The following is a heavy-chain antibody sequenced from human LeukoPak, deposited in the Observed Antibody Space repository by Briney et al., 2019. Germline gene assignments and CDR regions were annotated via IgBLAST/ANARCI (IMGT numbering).Heavy chain of an antibody. CDR3: AREGVGNY. J-gene: IGHJ4*02. Sequence: ASVKVSCKVSGYTLTELSMHWVRQAPGKGLEWMGWISAYNGNTNYAQKLQGRVTMTTDTSTSTAYMELRSLRSDDTAVYYCAREGVGNYWGQGTLVTVSS. D-gene: IGHD3-10*01. CDR1: GYTLTELS. V-gene: IGHV1-18*01. CDR2: ISAYNGNT.